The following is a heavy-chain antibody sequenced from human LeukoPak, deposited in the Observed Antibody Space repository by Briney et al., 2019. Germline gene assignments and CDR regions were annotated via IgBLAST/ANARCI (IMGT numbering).Heavy chain of an antibody. CDR1: GFTFDDHA. CDR3: AKAHCSSTSRYLFSEGLDP. V-gene: IGHV3-43*02. Sequence: GGSLRLSCAASGFTFDDHAMHWVRQTPGKGLEWVSLISGDGDSTYYADSVKGRFTISRDSSKNSLYLQMNSLRTEDTALYYCAKAHCSSTSRYLFSEGLDPWGQGTLVTVSS. CDR2: ISGDGDST. D-gene: IGHD2-2*01. J-gene: IGHJ5*02.